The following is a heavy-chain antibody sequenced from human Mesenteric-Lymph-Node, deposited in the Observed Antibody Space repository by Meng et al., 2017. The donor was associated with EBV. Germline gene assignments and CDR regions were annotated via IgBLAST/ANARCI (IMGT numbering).Heavy chain of an antibody. J-gene: IGHJ4*01. D-gene: IGHD1-26*01. Sequence: QVQLVQSGSEVKKPGASVKVSCKASGYTFTSHGITWVRQVPGQGLEWMGWISAYNGNTNYAQKFQDRVTMTTDTSTSTVYMELRSLRSDDTAIYYCARDLGATNYWGHGTLVTVSS. CDR1: GYTFTSHG. CDR2: ISAYNGNT. CDR3: ARDLGATNY. V-gene: IGHV1-18*01.